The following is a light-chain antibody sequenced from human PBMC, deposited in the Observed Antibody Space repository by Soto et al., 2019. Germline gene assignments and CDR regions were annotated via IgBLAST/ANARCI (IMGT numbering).Light chain of an antibody. Sequence: AIKMTQSPSSLSASVGDRVTITCRASQGIRNDLGWYQQKPGKAPKLLIYAASSLQSGVPSRFSGSGSGTDFTLTISSLQPEDFATYYCQQDYNSPWTFGQGTKVDIK. V-gene: IGKV1-6*01. J-gene: IGKJ1*01. CDR3: QQDYNSPWT. CDR2: AAS. CDR1: QGIRND.